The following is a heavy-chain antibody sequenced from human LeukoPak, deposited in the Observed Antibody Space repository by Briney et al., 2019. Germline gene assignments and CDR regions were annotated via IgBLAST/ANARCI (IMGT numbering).Heavy chain of an antibody. V-gene: IGHV3-33*08. Sequence: GRSLRLSCAASGFTFSSYGMHWVRQAPGKGLEWVAVIWYDGSNKYYADSVKGRFTISRDNSKNTLYLQMNSLGAEDTAVYYCARGGMSSGWFDYWGQGTLVTVSS. CDR3: ARGGMSSGWFDY. CDR1: GFTFSSYG. CDR2: IWYDGSNK. D-gene: IGHD6-19*01. J-gene: IGHJ4*02.